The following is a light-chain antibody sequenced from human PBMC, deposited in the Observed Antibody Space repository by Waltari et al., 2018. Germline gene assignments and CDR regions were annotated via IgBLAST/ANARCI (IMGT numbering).Light chain of an antibody. CDR2: VNSDGSH. CDR1: SGHSSKV. CDR3: QTGGHGTWV. Sequence: QLVLTQSPSASASLGASVKLPCTLSSGHSSKVIAWLQQQPKKGPRYWMKVNSDGSHNKGGEIPARFSGSSSGAERYLTISSLQSEDEADYYCQTGGHGTWVFGGGTKLTVL. V-gene: IGLV4-69*01. J-gene: IGLJ3*02.